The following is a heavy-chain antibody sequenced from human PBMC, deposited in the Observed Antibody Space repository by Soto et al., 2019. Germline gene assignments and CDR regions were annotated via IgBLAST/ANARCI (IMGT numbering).Heavy chain of an antibody. D-gene: IGHD6-19*01. CDR3: ARRRIAVAGRKGWFDP. J-gene: IGHJ5*02. V-gene: IGHV4-34*01. CDR1: GGSFSGYY. Sequence: QVQLQQWGAGLLKPSETLSLTCAVYGGSFSGYYWSWIHQPPGKGLEWIGEINHSGSTNYNPSLKSRVTISVDTSKNQFSLKLSSVTAADTAVYYCARRRIAVAGRKGWFDPWGQGTLVTVSS. CDR2: INHSGST.